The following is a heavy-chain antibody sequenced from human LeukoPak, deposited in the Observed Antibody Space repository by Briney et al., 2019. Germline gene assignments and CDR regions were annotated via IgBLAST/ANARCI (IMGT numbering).Heavy chain of an antibody. V-gene: IGHV3-30*04. CDR3: ARDGPINRVGATDGGNDC. Sequence: GRSLRLSCAASGFTFSSYAMHWVRQAPGKGLEWVAVISYDGSNKYYADSVKGRFTISRDNSKNTLYLQMNSLRAEDTAVYYCARDGPINRVGATDGGNDCWGQGTLVTVSS. CDR1: GFTFSSYA. J-gene: IGHJ4*02. CDR2: ISYDGSNK. D-gene: IGHD1-26*01.